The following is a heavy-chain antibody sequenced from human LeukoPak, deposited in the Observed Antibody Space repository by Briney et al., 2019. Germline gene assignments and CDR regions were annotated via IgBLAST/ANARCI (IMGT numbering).Heavy chain of an antibody. CDR1: GFTFSSYS. Sequence: GGSLRLSCAASGFTFSSYSMNWVRQAPGKGLEWVSSISGRSIYIHYADSVKGRFTISRDNAKNSVHLQLNSLRVEDTAVYYCAREQLYSNYYFDFWGQGALVTVSS. CDR3: AREQLYSNYYFDF. CDR2: ISGRSIYI. D-gene: IGHD4-11*01. V-gene: IGHV3-21*06. J-gene: IGHJ4*02.